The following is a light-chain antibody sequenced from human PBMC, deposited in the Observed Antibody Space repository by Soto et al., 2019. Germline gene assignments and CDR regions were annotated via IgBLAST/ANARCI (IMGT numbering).Light chain of an antibody. CDR1: SSDVGSYNL. V-gene: IGLV2-23*01. CDR2: EGS. CDR3: CSYAGSSTLVV. Sequence: QSALTQPASVSGSPGQSITISCTGTSSDVGSYNLVSWYQQYPGKAPKLIIYEGSKRPSGVSNRFSGSKSGNTASLTISGLQAEDEAEYYCCSYAGSSTLVVFGTGTKVTVL. J-gene: IGLJ1*01.